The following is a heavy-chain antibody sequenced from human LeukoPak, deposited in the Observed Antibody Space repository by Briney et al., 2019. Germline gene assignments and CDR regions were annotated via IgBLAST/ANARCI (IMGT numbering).Heavy chain of an antibody. Sequence: SETLSLTCTVSGGSISSYYWNWIRQPPGKGLEWIGYIYYSGSTNYNPSLKSRVTISVDTSKNQFSLKLSSVTAADTAVYYCAKYDSRGWFDPWGQGTLVAVSS. J-gene: IGHJ5*02. V-gene: IGHV4-59*08. CDR2: IYYSGST. CDR3: AKYDSRGWFDP. CDR1: GGSISSYY. D-gene: IGHD3-3*01.